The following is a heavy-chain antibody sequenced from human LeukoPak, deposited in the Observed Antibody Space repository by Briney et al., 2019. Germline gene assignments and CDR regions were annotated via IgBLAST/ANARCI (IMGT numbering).Heavy chain of an antibody. D-gene: IGHD3-22*01. CDR3: ARRAGDYSHPYDY. CDR2: ISGSGGST. V-gene: IGHV3-23*01. CDR1: GFTFSSYA. J-gene: IGHJ4*02. Sequence: QTGGSLRLSCAASGFTFSSYAMSWVRQAPGKGLEWVSTISGSGGSTHNSDSVKGRFTISGDNSKNTLYLQMNSLRAEDTAVYYCARRAGDYSHPYDYWGQGTLVTVSS.